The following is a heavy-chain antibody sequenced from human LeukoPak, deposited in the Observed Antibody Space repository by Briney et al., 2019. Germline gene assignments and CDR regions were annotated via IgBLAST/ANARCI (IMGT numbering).Heavy chain of an antibody. D-gene: IGHD3-3*01. J-gene: IGHJ6*03. Sequence: ASVKVSCKASGGTFSSYAISWVRQAPGQGLEWMGGIIPIFGTANYAQKFQGRVMITADESTSTAYMELSSLRSEDTAVYYCARERPDFWSGRGWYMDVWGKGTTVTVSS. CDR2: IIPIFGTA. CDR1: GGTFSSYA. CDR3: ARERPDFWSGRGWYMDV. V-gene: IGHV1-69*13.